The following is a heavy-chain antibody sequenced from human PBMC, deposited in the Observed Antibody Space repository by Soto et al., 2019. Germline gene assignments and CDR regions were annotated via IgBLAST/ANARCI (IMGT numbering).Heavy chain of an antibody. CDR1: GGSFSRGGYY. D-gene: IGHD3-3*01. J-gene: IGHJ4*02. Sequence: SATLSLTCTVSGGSFSRGGYYWSWIRQRPGKCLEWIGYIYHSGTTSYNPSLKSRVIISVDTSKNHFSLELESVTASYTAMYYCAREEPLDNFEYWGQGTLVTVSS. CDR3: AREEPLDNFEY. V-gene: IGHV4-31*03. CDR2: IYHSGTT.